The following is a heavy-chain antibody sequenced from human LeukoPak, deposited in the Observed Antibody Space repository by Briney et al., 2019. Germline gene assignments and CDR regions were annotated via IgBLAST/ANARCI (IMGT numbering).Heavy chain of an antibody. CDR2: IRYDGSNK. V-gene: IGHV3-30*02. CDR3: ARDPYSGSYGDYYYYYMDV. D-gene: IGHD1-26*01. CDR1: GFTFSSYG. J-gene: IGHJ6*03. Sequence: GGSLRLSCAASGFTFSSYGIHWVRQAPGKGLEWVAFIRYDGSNKYYTDSVKGRFTISRDNAKNSLYLQMNSLRDEDTAVYYCARDPYSGSYGDYYYYYMDVWGKGTTVTISS.